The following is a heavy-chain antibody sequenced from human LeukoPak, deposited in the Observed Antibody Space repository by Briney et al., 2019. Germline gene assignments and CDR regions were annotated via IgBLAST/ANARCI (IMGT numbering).Heavy chain of an antibody. D-gene: IGHD4-17*01. Sequence: PSETLSLTCTVSGGSISSSSYYWGWIRQPPGKGLEWIGSIYYSGSTYYNPSLKSRVTISVDTSKNQFSLKLSSVTAADTAVYYCASPFRHGDYFDYWGQGTLVTVSS. V-gene: IGHV4-39*01. CDR1: GGSISSSSYY. J-gene: IGHJ4*02. CDR3: ASPFRHGDYFDY. CDR2: IYYSGST.